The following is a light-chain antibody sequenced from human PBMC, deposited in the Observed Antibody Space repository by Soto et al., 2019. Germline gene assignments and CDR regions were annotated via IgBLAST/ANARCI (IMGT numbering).Light chain of an antibody. V-gene: IGKV1-5*03. CDR1: QSISSW. CDR2: TAS. J-gene: IGKJ4*01. Sequence: DIQMTQSPSTLSASVGDRVTITCRASQSISSWLDWYQQKPGKAPKLLSYTASNLKSGVPSRFSGSGSETEFTLTISSLQPEDFSSYYCQEYNSDSGLPFGGGNKVVLK. CDR3: QEYNSDSGLP.